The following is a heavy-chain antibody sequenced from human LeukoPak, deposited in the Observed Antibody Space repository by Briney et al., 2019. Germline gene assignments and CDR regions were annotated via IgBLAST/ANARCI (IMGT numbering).Heavy chain of an antibody. J-gene: IGHJ5*02. D-gene: IGHD5-12*01. CDR3: AKNGQSGFSFDP. CDR1: GESLNGYY. V-gene: IGHV4-34*01. CDR2: GNESGGT. Sequence: SETLSLTCAVYGESLNGYYWSWICQSPGKGLEWIGEGNESGGTKYNPSLKSRVTISADTSENQFSLKLNSVTAADTAVYHCAKNGQSGFSFDPWGQGTLVIVSS.